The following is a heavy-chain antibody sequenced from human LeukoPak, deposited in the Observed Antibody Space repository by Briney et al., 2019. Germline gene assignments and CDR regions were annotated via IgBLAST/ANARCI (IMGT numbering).Heavy chain of an antibody. Sequence: PSETLSLTCTVSGGSISSSSYYWGWIRQPPGKGLEWIGSIYYSGSTYYNPSLKRRVTISVDTSKNQFSLKLSSVTAADTAVYYCARLNYYYDSSGYYPSSPFDYWGQGTLVTVSS. J-gene: IGHJ4*02. CDR3: ARLNYYYDSSGYYPSSPFDY. D-gene: IGHD3-22*01. V-gene: IGHV4-39*01. CDR1: GGSISSSSYY. CDR2: IYYSGST.